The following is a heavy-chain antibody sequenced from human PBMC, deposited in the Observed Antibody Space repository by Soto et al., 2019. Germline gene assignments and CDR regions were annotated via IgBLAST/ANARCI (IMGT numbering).Heavy chain of an antibody. J-gene: IGHJ4*02. CDR3: ARFYAAQLDY. D-gene: IGHD3-16*01. Sequence: PFETLSLTCTVSGGSISSGGYYWSWIRQHPGKGLEWIGYIYYSGSTYYNPSLKSRVTISVDTSKNQFSLKLSSVTAADTAVYYCARFYAAQLDYWGQGTLVTVSS. CDR2: IYYSGST. V-gene: IGHV4-31*03. CDR1: GGSISSGGYY.